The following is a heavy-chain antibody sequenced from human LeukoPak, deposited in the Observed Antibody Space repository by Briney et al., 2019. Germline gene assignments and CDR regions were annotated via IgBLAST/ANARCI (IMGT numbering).Heavy chain of an antibody. CDR2: INQDGSEK. Sequence: PGGSLRLSCAASGFTFSSDWMNWVRQAPGKGLEWVANINQDGSEKYYVDSVKGRFTISRDNAKNSLYLQMNSLRAEDTAVYYCARDPDMVRGVKFDYWGQGTLVTVSS. CDR1: GFTFSSDW. V-gene: IGHV3-7*03. CDR3: ARDPDMVRGVKFDY. J-gene: IGHJ4*02. D-gene: IGHD3-10*01.